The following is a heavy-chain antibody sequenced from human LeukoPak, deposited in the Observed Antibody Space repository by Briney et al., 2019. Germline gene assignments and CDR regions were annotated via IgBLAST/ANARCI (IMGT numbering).Heavy chain of an antibody. J-gene: IGHJ4*02. D-gene: IGHD5-24*01. Sequence: SETLSLTCAVYGGSFSGYYWTWIRQPPGKGLEWIGEINHSGSTSYNPSLKSRVTISVDTSKNQFSLKLSSVTAADTAVYYCARPRDGYTYYFDYWGQGTLVTVSS. CDR1: GGSFSGYY. V-gene: IGHV4-34*01. CDR3: ARPRDGYTYYFDY. CDR2: INHSGST.